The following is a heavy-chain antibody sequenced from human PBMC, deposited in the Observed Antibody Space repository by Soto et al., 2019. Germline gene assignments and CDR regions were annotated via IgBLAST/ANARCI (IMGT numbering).Heavy chain of an antibody. CDR1: GYSFTSYW. V-gene: IGHV5-10-1*01. D-gene: IGHD6-6*01. CDR3: ARDEYSSSSTPGYYYYGMDV. CDR2: IDPSDYYT. Sequence: GESLKISCKGSGYSFTSYWISWVRQMPGKGLEWMGRIDPSDYYTNYSPSFQGHVTISADKSISTAYLQWSSLKASDTAMYYCARDEYSSSSTPGYYYYGMDVWGQGTTVTVSS. J-gene: IGHJ6*02.